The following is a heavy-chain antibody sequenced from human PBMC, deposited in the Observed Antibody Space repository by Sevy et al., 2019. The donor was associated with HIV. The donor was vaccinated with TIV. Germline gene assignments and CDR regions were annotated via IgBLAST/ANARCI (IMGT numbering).Heavy chain of an antibody. CDR3: ARDLYDSSGFDY. CDR2: IFYSGST. V-gene: IGHV4-59*01. J-gene: IGHJ4*02. Sequence: SETLSLTCTVSGGYINSYYWSWIRQPPGKGLEWIGYIFYSGSTNYNPSLKSRVTISVDTSKNQFSLKLTSVTAADTAVYYCARDLYDSSGFDYWGQGTLVTVSS. D-gene: IGHD3-22*01. CDR1: GGYINSYY.